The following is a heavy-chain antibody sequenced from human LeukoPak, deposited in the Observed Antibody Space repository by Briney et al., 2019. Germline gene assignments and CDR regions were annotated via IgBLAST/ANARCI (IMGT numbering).Heavy chain of an antibody. CDR2: INSDGTST. V-gene: IGHV3-74*01. J-gene: IGHJ4*02. CDR3: GRYPYYGPGNYFKGHYFDS. CDR1: GFPLSMCW. Sequence: GGSLRLSCGASGFPLSMCWIHWVRQAPGKGLLWVSRINSDGTSTAYADSVKGRFIISRDNGKNEVYLQLNSLRAEDTAVYYCGRYPYYGPGNYFKGHYFDSWGQGTLVTVSA. D-gene: IGHD3-10*01.